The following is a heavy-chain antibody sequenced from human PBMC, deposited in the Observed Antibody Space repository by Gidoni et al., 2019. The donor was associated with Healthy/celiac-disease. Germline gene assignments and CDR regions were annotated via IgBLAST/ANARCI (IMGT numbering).Heavy chain of an antibody. Sequence: QVQLVESGGGVVQPGRSLRLSCAASGFTFSSYAMHWVRQAPGKGLEWVAVISYDGSNKYYADSVKGRFTISRDNSKNTLYLQMNSLRAEDTAVYYCARSQLVSNMLLRDPWGQGTLVTVSS. V-gene: IGHV3-30-3*01. CDR1: GFTFSSYA. D-gene: IGHD3-22*01. CDR2: ISYDGSNK. CDR3: ARSQLVSNMLLRDP. J-gene: IGHJ5*02.